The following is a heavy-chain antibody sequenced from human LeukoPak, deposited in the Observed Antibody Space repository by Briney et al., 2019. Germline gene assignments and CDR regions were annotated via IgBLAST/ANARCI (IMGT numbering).Heavy chain of an antibody. Sequence: GGSLRLSCAASGFTFDDYAMPWVRQAPGEGLEGVSLISGDGSITYYADSVKGRFTISRDNSKNSMYLQMNSLRTEDTALYYCAKDRSGSALGYWGQGTLVTVSS. J-gene: IGHJ4*02. CDR1: GFTFDDYA. V-gene: IGHV3-43*02. CDR3: AKDRSGSALGY. D-gene: IGHD3-22*01. CDR2: ISGDGSIT.